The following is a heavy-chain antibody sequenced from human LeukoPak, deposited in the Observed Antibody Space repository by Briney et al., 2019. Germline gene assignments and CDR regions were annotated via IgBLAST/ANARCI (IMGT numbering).Heavy chain of an antibody. CDR1: GFTFDDYA. Sequence: PGRSLRLSCAASGFTFDDYAMHWVRQAPGKGLEWVSGISWNSGSIGYADSVKGRFTISRDNAKTSLYLQMTSLRAEDIALYYCAKADYYDSSGSIFDIWGQGTMVTISS. J-gene: IGHJ3*02. CDR3: AKADYYDSSGSIFDI. CDR2: ISWNSGSI. V-gene: IGHV3-9*03. D-gene: IGHD3-22*01.